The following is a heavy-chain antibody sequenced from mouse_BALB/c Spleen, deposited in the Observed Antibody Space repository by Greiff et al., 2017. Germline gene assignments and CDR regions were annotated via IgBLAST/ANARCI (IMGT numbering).Heavy chain of an antibody. D-gene: IGHD5-5*01. CDR3: ARGLPFAY. CDR1: GYSITSGYY. V-gene: IGHV3-6*02. J-gene: IGHJ3*01. Sequence: ESGPGLVKPSQSLSLTCSVTGYSITSGYYWNWIRQFPGNKLEWMGYISYDGSNNYNPSLKNRISITRDTSKNQFLLKLNSVTTEDTATYYCARGLPFAYWGQGTLVTVSA. CDR2: ISYDGSN.